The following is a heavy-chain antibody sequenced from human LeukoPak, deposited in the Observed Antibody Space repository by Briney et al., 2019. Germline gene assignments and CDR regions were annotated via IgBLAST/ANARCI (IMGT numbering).Heavy chain of an antibody. V-gene: IGHV1-2*02. CDR1: GYTFTGYY. CDR2: INPNSGGT. CDR3: ATPLNSYGPGHTHHYLDV. Sequence: ASVKVSCKASGYTFTGYYMHWVRQAPGQGLEWMGWINPNSGGTNYAQKFQGRVTMTRDTSISTAYMELSRLRSDDTDVYYCATPLNSYGPGHTHHYLDVWGKGTTVTVSS. D-gene: IGHD5-18*01. J-gene: IGHJ6*03.